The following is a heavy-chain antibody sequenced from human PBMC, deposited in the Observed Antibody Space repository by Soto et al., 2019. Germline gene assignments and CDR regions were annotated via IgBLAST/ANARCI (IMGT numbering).Heavy chain of an antibody. J-gene: IGHJ4*02. CDR3: ATEETGPFGGAQVF. CDR1: GGSISSSSSY. Sequence: PSETLSLTCTVSGGSISSSSSYWGWIRQPPGKGLEWIGSGYYSGSSFYNPSLKSRLTISVDTSKNQFSLKLSSVTAADTAVYYCATEETGPFGGAQVFWGQGALVTVSS. V-gene: IGHV4-39*01. CDR2: GYYSGSS. D-gene: IGHD3-16*01.